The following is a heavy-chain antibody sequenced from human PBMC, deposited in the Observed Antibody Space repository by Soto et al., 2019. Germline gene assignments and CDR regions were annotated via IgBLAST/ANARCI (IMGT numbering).Heavy chain of an antibody. CDR2: ISGSGGST. V-gene: IGHV3-23*01. CDR1: GFTFSSYA. J-gene: IGHJ4*02. D-gene: IGHD3-22*01. CDR3: AKDYYDSSGLARGFDY. Sequence: GESLKISCAASGFTFSSYAMSWVRQAPGKGLEWVSAISGSGGSTYYADSVKGRFTISRDNSKNTLYLQMNSLRAEDTAIYYCAKDYYDSSGLARGFDYWGQGTLVTVSS.